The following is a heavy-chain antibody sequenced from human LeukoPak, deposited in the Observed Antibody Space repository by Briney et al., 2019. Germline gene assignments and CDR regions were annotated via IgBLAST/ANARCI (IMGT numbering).Heavy chain of an antibody. J-gene: IGHJ4*02. CDR1: GFTFSNYG. V-gene: IGHV3-30*18. D-gene: IGHD6-13*01. Sequence: GGSLRLSCAASGFTFSNYGMHWVRQAPGKGLEWVTLISYDGSNKYYADSVKGRFTISRDNSKNTLYLQMNSLRTEDTAVYYCAKAHLLGQQLAFFDYWGQGTLVTVSS. CDR3: AKAHLLGQQLAFFDY. CDR2: ISYDGSNK.